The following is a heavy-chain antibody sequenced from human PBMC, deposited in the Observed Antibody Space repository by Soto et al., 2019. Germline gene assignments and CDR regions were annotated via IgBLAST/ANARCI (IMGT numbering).Heavy chain of an antibody. V-gene: IGHV1-2*02. CDR2: INPNSGGT. D-gene: IGHD6-6*01. J-gene: IGHJ5*02. CDR3: ARLTSSIAARDWFDP. Sequence: ASVKVACKATGYTFTGCFMHWVRQAPGQGLEWMGWINPNSGGTNYAQKFQGRVTMTRDTSISTAYMELSRLRSDDTAVYYCARLTSSIAARDWFDPWGQATLVTVSS. CDR1: GYTFTGCF.